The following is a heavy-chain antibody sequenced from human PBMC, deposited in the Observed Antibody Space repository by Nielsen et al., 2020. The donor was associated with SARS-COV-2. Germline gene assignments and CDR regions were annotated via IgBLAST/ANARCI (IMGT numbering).Heavy chain of an antibody. V-gene: IGHV3-20*04. CDR2: INWNGGTK. CDR3: ARESGSGSYGDY. J-gene: IGHJ4*02. Sequence: GESLKISCAASGFAFDDYVMTWVRQGPGRGLEWVSGINWNGGTKGYADSVKGRFTTSRDNSKNTLYLQMNSLRAEDTAVYYCARESGSGSYGDYWGQGTLVTVSS. D-gene: IGHD3-10*01. CDR1: GFAFDDYV.